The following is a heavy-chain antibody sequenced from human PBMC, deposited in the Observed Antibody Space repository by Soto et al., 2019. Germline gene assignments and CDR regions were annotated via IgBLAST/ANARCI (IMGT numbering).Heavy chain of an antibody. CDR3: ARYIPRGYFDY. V-gene: IGHV3-66*01. CDR2: IYSGGST. J-gene: IGHJ4*02. CDR1: GFTVSSNY. Sequence: EVQLVESGGGLVQPGGSLRLSCAASGFTVSSNYMSWVRQAPGKGLEWVSVIYSGGSTDYADSVKGRFTISRDNSKNTLYLQMNSLRAEDTAVYYCARYIPRGYFDYWGQGTLVTVSS. D-gene: IGHD2-21*01.